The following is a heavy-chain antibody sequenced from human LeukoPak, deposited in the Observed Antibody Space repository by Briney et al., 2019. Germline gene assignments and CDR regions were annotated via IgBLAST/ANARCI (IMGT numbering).Heavy chain of an antibody. J-gene: IGHJ4*02. CDR3: ARVSYCSSTSCSDY. D-gene: IGHD2-2*01. Sequence: SETLSLTCTVSGGSISSGGYYWSWIRQPPGKGLEWIGEINHSGSTNYNPSLKSRVTISVDTSKNQFSLKLSSVIAADTAVYYCARVSYCSSTSCSDYWGQGTLVTVSS. CDR2: INHSGST. V-gene: IGHV4-39*07. CDR1: GGSISSGGYY.